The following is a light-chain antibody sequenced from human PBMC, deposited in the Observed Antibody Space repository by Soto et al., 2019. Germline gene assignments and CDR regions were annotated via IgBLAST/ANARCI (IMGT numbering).Light chain of an antibody. J-gene: IGKJ5*01. CDR1: QSVSSN. CDR2: GAS. V-gene: IGKV3D-15*01. CDR3: QQYNNWRPIT. Sequence: EIVMTQSPATLSVSPGERATLSCRASQSVSSNLAWYQQKPGQAPRLLIYGASIRATGIPARFSGSGSGTEFTLTISSLQSKDFAVYYCQQYNNWRPITFGQGTRLEIK.